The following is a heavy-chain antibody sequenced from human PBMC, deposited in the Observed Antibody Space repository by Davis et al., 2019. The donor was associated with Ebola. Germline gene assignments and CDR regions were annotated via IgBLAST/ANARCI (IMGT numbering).Heavy chain of an antibody. V-gene: IGHV3-43*01. CDR3: ARDEFLGGMDV. CDR1: GFTFNDYT. D-gene: IGHD3-3*01. Sequence: PGGSLRLSCAASGFTFNDYTMHCVLQFPVKGLESLSLISWDGGSTYYADSVKGRFTISRDNSKNSLYLQMNSLRTEETALYYCARDEFLGGMDVWGQGTTVTVSS. CDR2: ISWDGGST. J-gene: IGHJ6*02.